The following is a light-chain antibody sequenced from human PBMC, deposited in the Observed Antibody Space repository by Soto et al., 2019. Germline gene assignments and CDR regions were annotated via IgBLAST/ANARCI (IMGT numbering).Light chain of an antibody. CDR1: QSVGRW. CDR3: QQYNTYSWT. Sequence: IQMTQSPATLPASVGDSVTITCRASQSVGRWLAWYQQKPGKAPQVLIYKASDLKSGVPSRFSGSGSGTEFALTISSLQPDDFATYYCQQYNTYSWTFGPGTKVDIK. CDR2: KAS. J-gene: IGKJ1*01. V-gene: IGKV1-5*03.